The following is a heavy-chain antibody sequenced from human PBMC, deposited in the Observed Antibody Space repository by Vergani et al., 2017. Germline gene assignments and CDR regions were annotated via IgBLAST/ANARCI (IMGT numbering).Heavy chain of an antibody. CDR3: TTDYCSSTSCYSRFYYYYYGMDV. D-gene: IGHD2-2*02. Sequence: EVQLVESGGGLVKPGGSLRLSCAASGFTFGKAWMSWVRKAPGKGLEWVGRIKSKTDGGISDYAAPVKGRFTSSRDDSKNTLYRKMNSLKTEDTAVYYCTTDYCSSTSCYSRFYYYYYGMDVWGQGTTVTVSS. CDR2: IKSKTDGGIS. V-gene: IGHV3-15*01. J-gene: IGHJ6*02. CDR1: GFTFGKAW.